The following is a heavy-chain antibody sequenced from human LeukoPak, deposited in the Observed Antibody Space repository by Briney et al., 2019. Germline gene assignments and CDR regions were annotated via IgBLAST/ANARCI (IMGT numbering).Heavy chain of an antibody. J-gene: IGHJ3*02. CDR1: GFTFSSYA. D-gene: IGHD4-17*01. Sequence: PRGSLRLSCAASGFTFSSYAMHWVRQAPGKGLEWVAVISYDGSNKYYADSVKGRFTISRDNSKNTLYLQMNSLRAEDTAVYYCARAKSTFMTTVTTYAFDIWGQGPMVTVSS. CDR2: ISYDGSNK. V-gene: IGHV3-30*01. CDR3: ARAKSTFMTTVTTYAFDI.